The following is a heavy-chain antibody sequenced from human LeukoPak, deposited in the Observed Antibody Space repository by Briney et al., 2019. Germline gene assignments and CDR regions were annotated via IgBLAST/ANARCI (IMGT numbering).Heavy chain of an antibody. CDR1: GDSVSGNSAA. V-gene: IGHV6-1*01. CDR3: ARVLRSSGWYGYNWFDS. D-gene: IGHD6-19*01. J-gene: IGHJ5*01. CDR2: TYYRSNWSV. Sequence: SSQTLSLTCALSGDSVSGNSAAWNWVRQSPSRGLEWLGRTYYRSNWSVDYAGSVRNRITINADTSKNQFSLQLNSVTPEDTAVYYCARVLRSSGWYGYNWFDSWGQGTLVTVSS.